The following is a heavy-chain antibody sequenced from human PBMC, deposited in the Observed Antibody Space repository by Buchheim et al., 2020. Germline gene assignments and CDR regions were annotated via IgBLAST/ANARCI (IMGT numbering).Heavy chain of an antibody. CDR2: INPDSGGT. CDR1: GFTLTGHY. CDR3: ARTSSFDY. V-gene: IGHV1-2*02. Sequence: QVQLVQSGAEVKKPGASVKVSCKASGFTLTGHYMHWVRQAPGQGLEWMGWINPDSGGTNYAQKFQGRVTMTRATSINTAYMELSSLTSDDSAVYYCARTSSFDYWGQGTL. J-gene: IGHJ4*02.